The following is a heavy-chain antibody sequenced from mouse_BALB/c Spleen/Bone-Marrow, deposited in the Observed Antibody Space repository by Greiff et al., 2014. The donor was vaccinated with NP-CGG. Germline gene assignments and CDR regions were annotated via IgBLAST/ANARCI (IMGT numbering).Heavy chain of an antibody. CDR3: TRKSDYYGISSFDY. CDR1: GYTFTSYW. V-gene: IGHV1-69*02. D-gene: IGHD1-1*01. CDR2: IYPSDTYT. Sequence: QVQLQQPGAELVRPGASVKLSCKASGYTFTSYWINWVKQRPGQGLEWIGNIYPSDTYTNYNQEFKDKATLTVDKSSSTAYMQLSSPTSEDSAVYYCTRKSDYYGISSFDYWGQGTTLTVSS. J-gene: IGHJ2*01.